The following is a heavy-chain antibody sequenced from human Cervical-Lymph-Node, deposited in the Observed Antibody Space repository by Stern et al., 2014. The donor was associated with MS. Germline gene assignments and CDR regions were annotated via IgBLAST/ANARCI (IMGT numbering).Heavy chain of an antibody. V-gene: IGHV1-69*01. J-gene: IGHJ5*02. CDR2: IFPVCGAP. CDR1: GGTFSKFP. CDR3: ARSSETSDMWYSLGYDL. Sequence: VQLVQSGAEVTKPGSSVKVSCKASGGTFSKFPSSWVRQAPGQGLEWMGGIFPVCGAPTCAQEFRCSVTITADVSTSTVYMELSSLRSDDTAVYYCARSSETSDMWYSLGYDLWGQGTLVTVSS. D-gene: IGHD1-14*01.